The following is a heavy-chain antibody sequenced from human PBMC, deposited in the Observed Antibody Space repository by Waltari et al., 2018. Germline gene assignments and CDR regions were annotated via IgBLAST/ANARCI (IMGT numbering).Heavy chain of an antibody. J-gene: IGHJ5*02. CDR3: ARVNPIVGATTTWFDP. V-gene: IGHV4-59*01. D-gene: IGHD1-26*01. Sequence: QVQLQESGPGLVKPSETLSLTCTVSGGSIRSYYWSWIRQAPGKGLEWIGYIYYSGSTNYNPSLNSRVTISVDTSKNQFSLKLSSVTAADTAVYYCARVNPIVGATTTWFDPWGQGTLVTVSS. CDR2: IYYSGST. CDR1: GGSIRSYY.